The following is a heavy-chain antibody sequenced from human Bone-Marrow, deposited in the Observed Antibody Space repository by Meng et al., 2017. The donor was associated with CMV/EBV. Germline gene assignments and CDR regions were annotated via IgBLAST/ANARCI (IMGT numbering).Heavy chain of an antibody. CDR2: IYYSGST. V-gene: IGHV4-39*07. CDR3: ARDIAVAGTGGRYFDY. Sequence: LQGAGPGLGKPSATPSLTCTASGGSISSSSYYWGWIRQPPGKGLEWIGSIYYSGSTYYNPSLKSRVTISVDTSKNQFSLKLSSVTAADTAVYYCARDIAVAGTGGRYFDYWGQGTLVTVSS. J-gene: IGHJ4*02. D-gene: IGHD6-19*01. CDR1: GGSISSSSYY.